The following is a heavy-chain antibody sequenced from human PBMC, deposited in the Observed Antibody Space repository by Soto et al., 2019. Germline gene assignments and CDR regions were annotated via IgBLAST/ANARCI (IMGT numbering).Heavy chain of an antibody. CDR1: GFTFSSYA. CDR2: ISGSGGST. J-gene: IGHJ4*02. CDR3: AKGALGYCSGGSCYNFDY. Sequence: GGALRLSWAASGFTFSSYAMSWVRQAPGKGLEGVSAISGSGGSTYYADSVKGRFTISRDNSKNTLYLQMNSLRAEDTAVYYCAKGALGYCSGGSCYNFDYWGQGTLVTVSS. V-gene: IGHV3-23*01. D-gene: IGHD2-15*01.